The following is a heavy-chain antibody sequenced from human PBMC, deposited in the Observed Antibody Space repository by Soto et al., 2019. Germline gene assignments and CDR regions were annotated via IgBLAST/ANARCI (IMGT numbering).Heavy chain of an antibody. D-gene: IGHD3-10*01. Sequence: QVQLVQSGAEVKKPGSSVKVSCKASGGTFSSYAISWVRQAPGQGLEWMGGIIPIFGTANYAQKFQGRVTITADESRSTAYMELSSLRSEDTAVYYCARCGVTMVRGVIATNWFDPWGQGTLVTVSS. CDR3: ARCGVTMVRGVIATNWFDP. CDR1: GGTFSSYA. V-gene: IGHV1-69*01. J-gene: IGHJ5*02. CDR2: IIPIFGTA.